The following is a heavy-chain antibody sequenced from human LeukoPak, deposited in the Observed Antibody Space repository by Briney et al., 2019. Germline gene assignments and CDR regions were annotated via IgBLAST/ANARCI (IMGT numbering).Heavy chain of an antibody. CDR1: GGTFSSYA. J-gene: IGHJ3*02. CDR3: ARRLMVRGVPNKIHAFDI. CDR2: IIPIFGTA. V-gene: IGHV1-69*13. D-gene: IGHD3-10*01. Sequence: SVKVSCKASGGTFSSYAISWVRQAPGQGLEWMGGIIPIFGTANYAQKFQGRVTITADESTSTAYMELSSLRSEDTAVYYCARRLMVRGVPNKIHAFDIWGQGTMVTVSS.